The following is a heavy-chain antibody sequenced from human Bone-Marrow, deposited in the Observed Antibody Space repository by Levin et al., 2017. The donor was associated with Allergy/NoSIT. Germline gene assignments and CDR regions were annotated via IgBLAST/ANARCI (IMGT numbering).Heavy chain of an antibody. Sequence: QPSETLSLTCAASGFTFNSYSMNWVRQAPGKGLEWVSIISYSGGTTYYADSVRGRFTISRDNSKNTLYLQMNSLRAEDTAVYYCAKKAVAVAGPPYFDYWGQGTLVTVSS. D-gene: IGHD6-19*01. J-gene: IGHJ4*02. V-gene: IGHV3-23*01. CDR2: ISYSGGTT. CDR1: GFTFNSYS. CDR3: AKKAVAVAGPPYFDY.